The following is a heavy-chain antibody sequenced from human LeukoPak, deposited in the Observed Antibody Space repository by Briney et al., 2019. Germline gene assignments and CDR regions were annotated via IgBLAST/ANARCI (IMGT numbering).Heavy chain of an antibody. J-gene: IGHJ2*01. D-gene: IGHD2-15*01. CDR1: GGSISSYY. CDR3: ARQYCSGGSCYWYFDL. CDR2: IYYSGST. V-gene: IGHV4-59*01. Sequence: SETLSLTCTVSGGSISSYYWSWIRQPPGKGLEWIGYIYYSGSTNYNPSLKSRVTISVDTSKNQFSLRLSSVTAADTAVYYCARQYCSGGSCYWYFDLWGRGTLVTVSS.